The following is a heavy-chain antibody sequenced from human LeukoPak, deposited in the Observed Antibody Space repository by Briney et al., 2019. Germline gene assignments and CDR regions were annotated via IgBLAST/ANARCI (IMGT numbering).Heavy chain of an antibody. CDR2: IKEDGSQK. J-gene: IGHJ3*01. D-gene: IGHD1-26*01. V-gene: IGHV3-7*01. CDR3: ARIISGIYYGDAFDV. Sequence: GGSLRLSCAASGFTFRSYWMTWVRQAPGKGLEWVANIKEDGSQKYYVDSVQGRFTISRDNAKNSLYLHMDSLRAKDRAVYYCARIISGIYYGDAFDVWGQGTIVTVSS. CDR1: GFTFRSYW.